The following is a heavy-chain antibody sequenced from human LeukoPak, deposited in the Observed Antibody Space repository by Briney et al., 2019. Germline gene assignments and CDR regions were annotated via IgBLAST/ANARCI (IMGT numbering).Heavy chain of an antibody. D-gene: IGHD3-10*01. J-gene: IGHJ4*02. CDR3: ARQRLLWFGESNSGLDY. Sequence: SETLSLTCTVSGGSISSYCWNWIRQPPGKGLEWIGYISYSGSTNYNPSLKSRVTMSVDTSKNQFSLKLTSVTAADTAVYYCARQRLLWFGESNSGLDYWGQGTLVTVSS. CDR2: ISYSGST. V-gene: IGHV4-59*08. CDR1: GGSISSYC.